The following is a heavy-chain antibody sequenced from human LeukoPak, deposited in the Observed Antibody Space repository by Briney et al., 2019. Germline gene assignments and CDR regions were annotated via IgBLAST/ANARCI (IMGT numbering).Heavy chain of an antibody. D-gene: IGHD6-13*01. CDR1: GFTFSSYS. J-gene: IGHJ5*02. Sequence: GGSLRLSCAASGFTFSSYSMNWVRQAPGKGLEWVSSISSSSSYIYYADSVKGRFTISRDNAKNSLYLQMNSLRAEDTAVYYCARANLAAAGLWFDPWGQGTLVTVSS. CDR3: ARANLAAAGLWFDP. CDR2: ISSSSSYI. V-gene: IGHV3-21*01.